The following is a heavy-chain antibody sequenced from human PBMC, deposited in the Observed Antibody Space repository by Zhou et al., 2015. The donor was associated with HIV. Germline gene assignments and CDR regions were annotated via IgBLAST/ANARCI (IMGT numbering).Heavy chain of an antibody. V-gene: IGHV1-69*12. CDR2: IIPIFGTA. Sequence: QVQLVQSGAEVKKPGSSVKVSCKASGGTFSSYAISWVRQAPGQGLEWMGGIIPIFGTANYAQKFQGRVTITADESTSTAYMELSSLRSEDTAVYYCARSGYYYDSSGLGDLNWFDPWGQGTLVTVSS. D-gene: IGHD3-22*01. J-gene: IGHJ5*02. CDR3: ARSGYYYDSSGLGDLNWFDP. CDR1: GGTFSSYA.